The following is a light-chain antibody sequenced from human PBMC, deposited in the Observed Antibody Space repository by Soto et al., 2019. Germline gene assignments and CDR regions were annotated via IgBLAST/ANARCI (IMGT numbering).Light chain of an antibody. Sequence: DIQMTQSPSTVSASVGDRITITCRASQSINTWLAWYRQRPGEAHQLLIYDVSTLAMGVPARFSGSGSGTDFTLSISRLQADDFAAFYCQQYQPYSRTFGQGTKVEVK. CDR3: QQYQPYSRT. J-gene: IGKJ1*01. V-gene: IGKV1-5*01. CDR2: DVS. CDR1: QSINTW.